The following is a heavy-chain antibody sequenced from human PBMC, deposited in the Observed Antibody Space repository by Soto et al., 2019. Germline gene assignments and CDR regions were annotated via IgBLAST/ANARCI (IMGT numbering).Heavy chain of an antibody. CDR3: ARRRGDIVLMVYARKNNWFDP. CDR2: IYYSGST. Sequence: PSETLSLTCTVSGGSISSSSYYWGWIRQPPGKGLEWIGSIYYSGSTYYNPSLKSRVTISVDTSKNQFSLKLSSVAAADTAVYYCARRRGDIVLMVYARKNNWFDPWGQGTQVTVSS. D-gene: IGHD2-8*01. V-gene: IGHV4-39*01. CDR1: GGSISSSSYY. J-gene: IGHJ5*02.